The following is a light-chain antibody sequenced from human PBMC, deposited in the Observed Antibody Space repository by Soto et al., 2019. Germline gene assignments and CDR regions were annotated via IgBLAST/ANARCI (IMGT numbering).Light chain of an antibody. CDR1: RDISTY. V-gene: IGKV1-9*01. CDR2: AAS. CDR3: QQINGYPLT. J-gene: IGKJ4*01. Sequence: DVQLTQTPSFLSASVGDRVTITCRASRDISTYLAWYQQKPGKAPKLLIYAASTLHTGVPSRFSGSGSGTEFTLTISSLQPEDFATFICQQINGYPLTFGGGTNVEI.